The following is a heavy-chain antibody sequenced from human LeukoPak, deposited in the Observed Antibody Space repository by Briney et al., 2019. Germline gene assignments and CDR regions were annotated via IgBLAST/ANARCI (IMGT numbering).Heavy chain of an antibody. J-gene: IGHJ4*02. CDR2: VYYDGST. Sequence: PSETLSLTCTVSGYSISGRGYYWGWVRHLPEKGMDWIESVYYDGSTYYNPSLKSRVTVSLYTHKNQFSLKLTSMTAADTAVYHCARHDLLGDNAIYFFDFWGQGTQVTVSS. CDR1: GYSISGRGYY. V-gene: IGHV4-39*01. D-gene: IGHD5-24*01. CDR3: ARHDLLGDNAIYFFDF.